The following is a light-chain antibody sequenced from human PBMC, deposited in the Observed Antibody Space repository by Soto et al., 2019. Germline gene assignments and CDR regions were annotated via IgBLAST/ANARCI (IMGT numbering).Light chain of an antibody. V-gene: IGLV2-14*01. J-gene: IGLJ1*01. CDR3: SSYTSSSTLYV. Sequence: QSVLTQPASVSGSPGQSITSSCTGTSSDVVGYNYVSWYQQHPGKAPKLMIYEVSNRPSGFSNRFSGSKSGNTASLTISGLQAEDEADYYCSSYTSSSTLYVFGTGTQVPVL. CDR1: SSDVVGYNY. CDR2: EVS.